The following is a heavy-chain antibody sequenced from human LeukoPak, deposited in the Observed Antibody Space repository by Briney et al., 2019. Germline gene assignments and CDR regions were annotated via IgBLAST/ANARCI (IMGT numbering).Heavy chain of an antibody. Sequence: RPGGSLRLSCAASGFTFDDYGMSWVRQAPGKGLEGVSTVTASGSSTYYADSVKGRFTISRDNSKDMLYLKMNSLRGEDTAVYYCATGIAVSGIGGWGQGTLVTVSS. D-gene: IGHD6-19*01. J-gene: IGHJ4*02. CDR3: ATGIAVSGIGG. CDR1: GFTFDDYG. CDR2: VTASGSST. V-gene: IGHV3-23*01.